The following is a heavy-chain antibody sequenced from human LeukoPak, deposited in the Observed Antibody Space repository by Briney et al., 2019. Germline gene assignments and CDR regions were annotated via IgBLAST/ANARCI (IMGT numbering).Heavy chain of an antibody. J-gene: IGHJ4*02. CDR3: ASLTYYYDSSGSNEAY. D-gene: IGHD3-22*01. Sequence: GASVKVSCKASGYTFTSYGISWVRQAPGQGLEWMGRIIPILGIANYAQKFQGRVTITADKSTSTAYMELSSLRSEDTAVYYCASLTYYYDSSGSNEAYWGQGTLVTVSS. CDR2: IIPILGIA. CDR1: GYTFTSYG. V-gene: IGHV1-69*04.